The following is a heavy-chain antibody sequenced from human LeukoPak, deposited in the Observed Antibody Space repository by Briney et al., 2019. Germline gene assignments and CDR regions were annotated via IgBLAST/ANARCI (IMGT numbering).Heavy chain of an antibody. D-gene: IGHD3-22*01. CDR3: ITFSMIVVVITD. V-gene: IGHV3-15*01. J-gene: IGHJ4*02. CDR2: IKSKTDGGTT. CDR1: GFTFSNAW. Sequence: GGSLRLSCAASGFTFSNAWMSWVRQAPGKGLEWVGRIKSKTDGGTTDYAAPVKGRLTISRDDSKNTLYLQMNSLKTEDTAVYYCITFSMIVVVITDWGQGTLVTVSS.